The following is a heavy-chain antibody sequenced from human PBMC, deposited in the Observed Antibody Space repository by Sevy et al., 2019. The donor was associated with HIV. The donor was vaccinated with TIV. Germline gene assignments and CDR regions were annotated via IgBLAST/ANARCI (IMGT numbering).Heavy chain of an antibody. CDR3: ARDASSYCTSYSCYGGWFDP. CDR1: GGTFSSYA. Sequence: ASVKVSCKASGGTFSSYASNWVRQAPGQGLEWMGRIIPIPGIPNYAQTFQGRVTITADKSTSTAYMELSSLRSEDTAVYYCARDASSYCTSYSCYGGWFDPWGQGTLVTVSS. D-gene: IGHD2-2*01. J-gene: IGHJ5*02. CDR2: IIPIPGIP. V-gene: IGHV1-69*04.